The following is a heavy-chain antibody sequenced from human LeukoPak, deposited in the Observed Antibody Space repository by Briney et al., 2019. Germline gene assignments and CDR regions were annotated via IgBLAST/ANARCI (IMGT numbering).Heavy chain of an antibody. D-gene: IGHD6-6*01. Sequence: GGSLRLSCAASGFTFSSYAMHWVRQAPGKGLEWVAVISYGGSNKYYADSVKGRFTISRDNSKNTLYLQMNSLRAEDTAVYYCASGRIKQLAPFDYWGQGTLVTVSS. J-gene: IGHJ4*02. V-gene: IGHV3-30*01. CDR2: ISYGGSNK. CDR1: GFTFSSYA. CDR3: ASGRIKQLAPFDY.